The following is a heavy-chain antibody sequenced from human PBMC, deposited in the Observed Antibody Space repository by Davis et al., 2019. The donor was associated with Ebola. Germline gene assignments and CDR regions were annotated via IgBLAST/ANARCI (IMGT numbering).Heavy chain of an antibody. CDR2: IKQDGSEI. V-gene: IGHV3-7*01. CDR1: GFTFDPYW. Sequence: GESLKISCAASGFTFDPYWMRRLRQAPGQGLEWVANIKQDGSEIYYVDSVKGRFTISRDNAKNSLFLQMNSLRVEDTAVYYCTKTISATPGDYWGQGTLVTVSS. J-gene: IGHJ4*02. CDR3: TKTISATPGDY. D-gene: IGHD4/OR15-4a*01.